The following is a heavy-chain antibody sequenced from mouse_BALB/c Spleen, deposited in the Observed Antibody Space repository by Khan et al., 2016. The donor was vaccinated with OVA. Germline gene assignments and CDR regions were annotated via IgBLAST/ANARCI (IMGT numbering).Heavy chain of an antibody. CDR1: GFTFSSYG. Sequence: EVQLVESGGDLVKPGGSLKLSCAASGFTFSSYGMSWVRQTPDKRLEWVATISSDGSYTYYPDSVKGRFTISRDNVKNTLYLQMSSLKAEDTAMYDCASHLTGSFAYWGQGTLVTVSA. V-gene: IGHV5-6*01. CDR3: ASHLTGSFAY. D-gene: IGHD4-1*01. CDR2: ISSDGSYT. J-gene: IGHJ3*01.